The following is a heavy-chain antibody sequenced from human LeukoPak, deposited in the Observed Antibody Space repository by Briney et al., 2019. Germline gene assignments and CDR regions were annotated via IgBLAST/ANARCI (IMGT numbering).Heavy chain of an antibody. CDR2: ISSNGGST. Sequence: GGSLRLSCAASGFTFSSYAMHWVRQAPGKGLEYVSAISSNGGSTYYANSVKGRFTISRDNSKHTLYLQMGSLRAEDMAVYYCARDGGGYGDYVLGFWGQGTLVTVSS. D-gene: IGHD4-17*01. V-gene: IGHV3-64*01. CDR3: ARDGGGYGDYVLGF. CDR1: GFTFSSYA. J-gene: IGHJ4*02.